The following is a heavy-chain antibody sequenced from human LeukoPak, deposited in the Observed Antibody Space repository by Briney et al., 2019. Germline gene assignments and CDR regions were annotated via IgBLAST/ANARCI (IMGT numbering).Heavy chain of an antibody. Sequence: ASVKVSCKTSGYTFTSYDINWVRQATGQGLEWMGWMNPNSGNTGYAQKFQGSVTMTRNIFISTAYMELSSLRSEDTAVYYCARVEYISGYSHVYWGQGTLVTVSS. CDR3: ARVEYISGYSHVY. CDR1: GYTFTSYD. V-gene: IGHV1-8*01. J-gene: IGHJ4*02. CDR2: MNPNSGNT. D-gene: IGHD3-22*01.